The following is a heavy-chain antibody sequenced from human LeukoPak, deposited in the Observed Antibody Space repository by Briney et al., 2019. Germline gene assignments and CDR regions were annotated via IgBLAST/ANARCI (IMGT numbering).Heavy chain of an antibody. J-gene: IGHJ1*01. CDR3: ARESGVAGSRSFQH. Sequence: GASVKVSCKASGYTFTNNYLHWVRQAPGQGLEWMGIINPSGGSTSYAQKFQGRVTMTRDTSTSTVYMELSSLRSEDTAVYYCARESGVAGSRSFQHWGQGTLVTVSS. CDR2: INPSGGST. V-gene: IGHV1-46*01. D-gene: IGHD6-19*01. CDR1: GYTFTNNY.